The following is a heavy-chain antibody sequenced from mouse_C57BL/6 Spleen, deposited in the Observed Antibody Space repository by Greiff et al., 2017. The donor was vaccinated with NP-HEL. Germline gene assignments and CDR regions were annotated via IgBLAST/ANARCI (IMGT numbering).Heavy chain of an antibody. CDR3: ARCLNWEYYFDY. D-gene: IGHD4-1*01. Sequence: EVKLVESGGGLVQPGGSLSLSCAASGFTFTDYYMSWVRQPPGKALEWLGFIRNKANGYTTEYSASVKGRFTISRDNSQSILYLQMNALRAEDSATYYCARCLNWEYYFDYWGQGTTLTVSS. CDR1: GFTFTDYY. J-gene: IGHJ2*01. CDR2: IRNKANGYTT. V-gene: IGHV7-3*01.